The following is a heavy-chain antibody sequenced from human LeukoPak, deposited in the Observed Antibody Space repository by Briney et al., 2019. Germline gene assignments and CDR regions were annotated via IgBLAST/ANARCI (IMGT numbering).Heavy chain of an antibody. CDR3: AKDHYYDSSGSMGY. CDR2: ISGSGGST. V-gene: IGHV3-23*01. Sequence: PGGSLRLSCAASGFTFSSYAMSWVRQAPGKGLEWVSAISGSGGSTYYADSVKGRFTISRDNSKNTLYLQMSSLRAEDTAVYYCAKDHYYDSSGSMGYWGQGTLVTVSS. D-gene: IGHD3-22*01. J-gene: IGHJ4*02. CDR1: GFTFSSYA.